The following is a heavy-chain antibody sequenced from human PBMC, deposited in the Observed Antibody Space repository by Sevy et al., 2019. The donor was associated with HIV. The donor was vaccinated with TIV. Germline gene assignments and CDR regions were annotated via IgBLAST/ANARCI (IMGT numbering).Heavy chain of an antibody. CDR1: GFTFSNAW. D-gene: IGHD2-2*01. V-gene: IGHV3-15*01. J-gene: IGHJ6*02. CDR2: IKSKTDGGTT. CDR3: TLQDIVVVPATRGFYYYYGMDV. Sequence: GGSLRLSCAASGFTFSNAWMSWVRQAPGKGLEWVGRIKSKTDGGTTDYAAPVKGRFTISRDDSKNTLYLQMNSLKTEDTALYYCTLQDIVVVPATRGFYYYYGMDVWGQGTTVTV.